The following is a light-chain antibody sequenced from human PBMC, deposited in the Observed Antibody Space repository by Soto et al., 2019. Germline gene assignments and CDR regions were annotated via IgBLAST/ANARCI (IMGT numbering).Light chain of an antibody. CDR3: QQYNNYPYT. CDR2: DAS. CDR1: HSISNW. V-gene: IGKV1-5*01. Sequence: DIQMTQSPSTLSASVGDRVTITCRASHSISNWLAWYQQKPGKAPKLLIYDASSLETGVPSRLTGSGSGTDFTLTISSLQPDDFATYHCQQYNNYPYTFGQGTKLEI. J-gene: IGKJ2*01.